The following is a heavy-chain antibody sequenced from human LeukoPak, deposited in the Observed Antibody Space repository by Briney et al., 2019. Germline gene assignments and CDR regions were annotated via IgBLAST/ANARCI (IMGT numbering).Heavy chain of an antibody. CDR2: INPSGGST. Sequence: GASVKVSCKASGYTFTTYYVHWVRQAPGQGLEWMGIINPSGGSTTYAQKFRGRLTMTRDMSTSTVYMELSSLRSEDTAVYYCARGPSITMVRGGQWYYYMDVWGKGTTVTNSS. CDR3: ARGPSITMVRGGQWYYYMDV. CDR1: GYTFTTYY. D-gene: IGHD3-10*01. V-gene: IGHV1-46*01. J-gene: IGHJ6*03.